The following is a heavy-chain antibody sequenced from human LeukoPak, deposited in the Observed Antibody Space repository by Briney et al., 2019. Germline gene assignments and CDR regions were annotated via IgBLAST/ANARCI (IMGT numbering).Heavy chain of an antibody. Sequence: PGGSLRLSCEASGFTFSAYAMTWVRQAPGKGLEWVSSISSSSSYIYYADSVKGRFTISRDNAKNSLYLQMNSLRAEDTAVYYCARDRRITIFGVVNVENDYWGQGTLVTVSS. CDR1: GFTFSAYA. D-gene: IGHD3-3*01. CDR2: ISSSSSYI. CDR3: ARDRRITIFGVVNVENDY. J-gene: IGHJ4*02. V-gene: IGHV3-21*01.